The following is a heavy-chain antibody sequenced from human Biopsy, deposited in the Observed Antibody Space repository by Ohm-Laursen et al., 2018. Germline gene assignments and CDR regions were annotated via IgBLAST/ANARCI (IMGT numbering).Heavy chain of an antibody. CDR2: IDHTGGT. Sequence: GTLSLTCAVYGGPFSGYFWTWIRQAPGKGLEWIGEIDHTGGTNYNPSLKSRVNISQDRSKNQFPLRLDSATAADTAVYYCARSVDITVVRGYYFDFWGQGTLVTVSS. CDR3: ARSVDITVVRGYYFDF. V-gene: IGHV4-34*01. J-gene: IGHJ4*02. CDR1: GGPFSGYF. D-gene: IGHD3-10*01.